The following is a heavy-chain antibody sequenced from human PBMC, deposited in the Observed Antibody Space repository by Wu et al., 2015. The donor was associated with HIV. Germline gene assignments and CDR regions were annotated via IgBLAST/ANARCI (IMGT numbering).Heavy chain of an antibody. CDR1: TYTVTGYF. CDR3: AREGVDAFHP. CDR2: ISANNGDT. V-gene: IGHV1-18*01. J-gene: IGHJ5*02. Sequence: QVQLVQSGAEVKKPGASVKVSCKASTYTVTGYFIQWVRRAPGQGLEWMGWISANNGDTSYAQKFQGRVTVTTDTSTTTSYMELRSLKSDDTAIYYCAREGVDAFHPWGQGTLVTVSS. D-gene: IGHD5-12*01.